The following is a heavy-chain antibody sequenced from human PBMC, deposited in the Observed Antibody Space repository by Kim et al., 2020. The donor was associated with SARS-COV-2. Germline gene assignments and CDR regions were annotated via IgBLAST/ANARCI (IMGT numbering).Heavy chain of an antibody. Sequence: GGSLRLSCTASGFTFGDYAISWFRQAPGKGLEWVGFIRSKAYGGTTEYAASVKGRFTISRDDSKSIAYLQMNSLKTEDTAVYYCTRYYYGSRYGMDVWGQGTTVTVSS. CDR3: TRYYYGSRYGMDV. CDR1: GFTFGDYA. CDR2: IRSKAYGGTT. V-gene: IGHV3-49*03. J-gene: IGHJ6*02. D-gene: IGHD3-10*01.